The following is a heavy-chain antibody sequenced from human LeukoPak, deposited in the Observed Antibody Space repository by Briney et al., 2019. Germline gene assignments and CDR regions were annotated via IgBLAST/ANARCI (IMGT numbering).Heavy chain of an antibody. Sequence: GESLRISCKGSGYSFTSYWISWVRQMPGKGLEWMGRIDPSDSYTNYSPSFQGHVTISADKSISTAYLQWSSLKASDTAMYYCATHITMVRGAGGDAFDIWGQGTMVTVSS. CDR2: IDPSDSYT. J-gene: IGHJ3*02. V-gene: IGHV5-10-1*01. D-gene: IGHD3-10*01. CDR3: ATHITMVRGAGGDAFDI. CDR1: GYSFTSYW.